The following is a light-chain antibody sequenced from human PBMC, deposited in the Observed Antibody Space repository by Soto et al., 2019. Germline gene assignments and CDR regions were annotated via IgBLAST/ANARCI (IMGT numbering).Light chain of an antibody. J-gene: IGKJ5*01. CDR3: QQYGSAVT. CDR2: DAS. Sequence: EIVLTQSPAVLALSPGARATLSCGASQSVSSRYLAWYPQKPGLAPRLLIYDASSRATGIPDRFSGSGSGTDFTLTISRREPEDLAVYDCQQYGSAVTFGQGTRLEMK. V-gene: IGKV3D-20*01. CDR1: QSVSSRY.